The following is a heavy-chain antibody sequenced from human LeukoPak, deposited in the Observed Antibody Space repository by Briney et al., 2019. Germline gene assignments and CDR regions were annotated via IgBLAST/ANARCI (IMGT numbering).Heavy chain of an antibody. V-gene: IGHV3-23*01. D-gene: IGHD3-10*01. CDR1: GFTFSSYA. CDR3: ARGAYLAYYFDY. J-gene: IGHJ4*02. Sequence: GGSLRLSCAASGFTFSSYAMSWVRQAPGKGLEWVSAISGSGGSTYYADSVKGRFTISRDNAKNALYLQMNSLRAEDTAVYYCARGAYLAYYFDYWGQGSLVSVSS. CDR2: ISGSGGST.